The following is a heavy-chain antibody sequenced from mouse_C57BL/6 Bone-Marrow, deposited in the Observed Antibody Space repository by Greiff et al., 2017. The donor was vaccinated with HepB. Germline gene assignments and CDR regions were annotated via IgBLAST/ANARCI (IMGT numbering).Heavy chain of an antibody. V-gene: IGHV14-4*01. CDR1: GFNIKDDY. D-gene: IGHD1-1*01. CDR3: NTATGVAPMDY. J-gene: IGHJ4*01. Sequence: EVKLQESGAELVRPGASVKLSCTASGFNIKDDYMHWVKQRPEQGLEWIGWIDPENGDTEYASKFQGKATITADTSSNTAYLQLSSLTSEDTAVYYGNTATGVAPMDYWGQGTSVTVSS. CDR2: IDPENGDT.